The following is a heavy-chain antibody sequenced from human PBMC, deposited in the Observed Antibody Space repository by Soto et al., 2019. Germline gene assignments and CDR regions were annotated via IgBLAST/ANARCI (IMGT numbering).Heavy chain of an antibody. CDR3: ASAPYY. Sequence: EVQLVESGGGLVQPGGSLRLSCVVSGFTVSSNYMSWVRQAPGKGLEWVSVIYSGGSTYYADSVKGRFTISKDNSKNTLYIQKNSEKDEEKAVYYSASAPYYWGQGTLVTVYS. V-gene: IGHV3-66*01. J-gene: IGHJ4*02. CDR2: IYSGGST. CDR1: GFTVSSNY.